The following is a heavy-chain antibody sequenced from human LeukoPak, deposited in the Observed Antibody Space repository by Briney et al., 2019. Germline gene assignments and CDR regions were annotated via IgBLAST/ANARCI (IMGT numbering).Heavy chain of an antibody. V-gene: IGHV3-7*01. CDR1: GFTFSSYG. CDR2: IKQDGSEK. Sequence: PGGSLRLSCAASGFTFSSYGMHWVRQAPGKGLEWVANIKQDGSEKYYVGSVKGRFTISRDNAKNSLYLQMNSLRAEDTAVYYCAREVSSSSGYWGQGTLVTVSS. CDR3: AREVSSSSGY. J-gene: IGHJ4*02. D-gene: IGHD6-13*01.